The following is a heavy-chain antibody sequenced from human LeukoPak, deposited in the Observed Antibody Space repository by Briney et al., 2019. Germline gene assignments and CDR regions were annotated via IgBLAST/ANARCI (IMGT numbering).Heavy chain of an antibody. J-gene: IGHJ3*02. CDR3: ARGGGLDI. Sequence: GGSLRLSCAASGFIFSSYWMTWVRQAPGKGLEWVANIKQDGSEKYYVDSVKGRFTISRDNAKNSLYLQMNSLRAEDTAVYYCARGGGLDIWGQGAMVTVSS. CDR2: IKQDGSEK. CDR1: GFIFSSYW. V-gene: IGHV3-7*05.